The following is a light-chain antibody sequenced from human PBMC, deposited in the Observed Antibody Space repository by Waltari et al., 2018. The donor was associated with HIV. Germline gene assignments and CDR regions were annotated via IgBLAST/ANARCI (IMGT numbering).Light chain of an antibody. V-gene: IGLV3-21*02. J-gene: IGLJ2*01. CDR3: QLCVSSSDPVV. Sequence: SYVLTQPPSVSVAEGQTARITCGGDNIGSKSVHWYQQKPGQAPVLVVYDESDRPSGFPVRFSRSNSGNTATLTISSVESGDEADYYFQLCVSSSDPVVFGEGTKLTVL. CDR1: NIGSKS. CDR2: DES.